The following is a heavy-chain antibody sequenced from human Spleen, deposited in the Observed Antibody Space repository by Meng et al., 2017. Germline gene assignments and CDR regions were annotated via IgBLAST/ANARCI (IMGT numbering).Heavy chain of an antibody. CDR1: GYTFSPYP. D-gene: IGHD4-11*01. V-gene: IGHV1-3*01. Sequence: QVQFVQSGAEVKNPGASVKVSCKASGYTFSPYPIHWVRQAPGQGLEWMGWINPGNGNTKYSQKFQGRVTITRDTAASTAYMELHSLGYEDTAVYYCARIQSWGQGTLVTVSS. CDR2: INPGNGNT. J-gene: IGHJ5*02. CDR3: ARIQS.